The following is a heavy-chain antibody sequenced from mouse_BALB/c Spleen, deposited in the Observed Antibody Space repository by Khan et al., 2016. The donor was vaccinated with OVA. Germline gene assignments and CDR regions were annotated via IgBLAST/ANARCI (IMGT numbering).Heavy chain of an antibody. CDR1: GYNFKDTY. Sequence: VQLKESGAELVKPGATVKLSCTASGYNFKDTYMHWVKQWPEQGLEWIGRIDPSNGNTKYDQKFQGKATITADTSSNTAYLQLSSLTSEDTAVYCSASMGRKWGQGTTLTVSS. J-gene: IGHJ2*01. V-gene: IGHV14-3*02. CDR3: ASMGRK. D-gene: IGHD6-1*01. CDR2: IDPSNGNT.